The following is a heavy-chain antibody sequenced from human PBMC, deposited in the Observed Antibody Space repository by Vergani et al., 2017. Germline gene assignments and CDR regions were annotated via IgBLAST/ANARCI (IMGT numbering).Heavy chain of an antibody. CDR1: LYTFIPYF. Sequence: QLLQSLSFIKNPFYSLNISCKASLYTFIPYFISFFLHIPFKFLYFMGIIYPCYSYTRYSPSFQCQFTISVDKSITTSYLQWTSLKASDTAIYYCARQGARRSSYYGMDNWFDPWGQGTLVTVSS. V-gene: IGHV5-51*01. D-gene: IGHD3-10*01. CDR2: IYPCYSYT. J-gene: IGHJ5*02. CDR3: ARQGARRSSYYGMDNWFDP.